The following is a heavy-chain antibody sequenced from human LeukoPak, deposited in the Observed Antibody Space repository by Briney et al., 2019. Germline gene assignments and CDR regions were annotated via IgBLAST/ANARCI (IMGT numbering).Heavy chain of an antibody. CDR2: INPSGGST. D-gene: IGHD3-22*01. V-gene: IGHV1-46*01. CDR3: AREGVVVVSFDY. J-gene: IGHJ4*02. Sequence: ASVKVSFKASGYTFTSYYMHWVRQAPGQGLEWMGIINPSGGSTSYAQKFQGRVTMTRDTSTSTVYMELSSLRSEDTAVYYCAREGVVVVSFDYWGQGTLVTVSS. CDR1: GYTFTSYY.